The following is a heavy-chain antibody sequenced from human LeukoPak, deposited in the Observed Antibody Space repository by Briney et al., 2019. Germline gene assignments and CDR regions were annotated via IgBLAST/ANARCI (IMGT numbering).Heavy chain of an antibody. D-gene: IGHD6-19*01. CDR2: INAGNGNT. CDR1: GYTFTSYA. J-gene: IGHJ4*02. Sequence: ASVTVSCKASGYTFTSYAMHWVRQAPGQRLEWMGWINAGNGNTKYSQKFQGRVTITRDTSASTAYMELSSLRSEDAAVYYCARDRSEQWPYFDYWGQGTLVTVSS. CDR3: ARDRSEQWPYFDY. V-gene: IGHV1-3*01.